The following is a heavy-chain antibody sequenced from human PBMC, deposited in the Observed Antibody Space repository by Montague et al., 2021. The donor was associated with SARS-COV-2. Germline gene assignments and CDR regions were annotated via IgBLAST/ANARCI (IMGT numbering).Heavy chain of an antibody. CDR2: TYYRSKWYN. D-gene: IGHD6-13*01. CDR3: ARRGQQLDFDY. CDR1: GDSVSSNSPA. Sequence: CAISGDSVSSNSPAWNWIRQSPSRGLEWLVMTYYRSKWYNNYAVSVKSRITINPDTSKNQFSLQLNSVTPEDTAVYYCARRGQQLDFDYWGQGTLVTVSS. V-gene: IGHV6-1*01. J-gene: IGHJ4*02.